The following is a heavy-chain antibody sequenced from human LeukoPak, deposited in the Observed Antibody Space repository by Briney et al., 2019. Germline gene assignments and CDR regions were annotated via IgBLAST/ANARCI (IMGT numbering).Heavy chain of an antibody. CDR3: ASPSSGQSFDI. Sequence: GGSLSLSCAASGFTVSNNYMNWLRQAPGKGLEWVSDMYSGGTTYYADSVKGRFSISRDKSKNTEFLQMSSLKAEDTAVYYCASPSSGQSFDIWGQGTTVTVSS. CDR1: GFTVSNNY. V-gene: IGHV3-53*01. J-gene: IGHJ3*02. CDR2: MYSGGTT. D-gene: IGHD3-22*01.